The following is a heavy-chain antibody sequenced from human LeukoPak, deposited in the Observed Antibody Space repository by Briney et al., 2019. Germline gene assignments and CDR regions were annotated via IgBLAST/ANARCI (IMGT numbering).Heavy chain of an antibody. V-gene: IGHV3-21*01. J-gene: IGHJ4*02. CDR1: GFTFSSYS. CDR3: ARVLGSLAEWLLNPSDY. Sequence: GGSLRLSCAASGFTFSSYSMNWVRQAPGKGLEWVSSISSSSSYIYCADSVKGRFTISRDNAKNSLYLQMNSLRAEDTAVYYCARVLGSLAEWLLNPSDYWGQGTLVTVSS. CDR2: ISSSSSYI. D-gene: IGHD3-3*01.